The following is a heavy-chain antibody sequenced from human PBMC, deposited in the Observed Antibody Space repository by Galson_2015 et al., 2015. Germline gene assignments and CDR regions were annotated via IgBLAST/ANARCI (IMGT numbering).Heavy chain of an antibody. J-gene: IGHJ4*02. V-gene: IGHV3-72*01. Sequence: SLRLSCAVSGLTFSDYYINWVRQAPGKGLEWVGRSKDKTNSYTTEYAASVKGRFTISRDDSKSSLYLQMNSLKTEDTALYYCAREGYSSGPDFDCSGQGSLVTVSS. CDR2: SKDKTNSYTT. CDR3: AREGYSSGPDFDC. D-gene: IGHD6-19*01. CDR1: GLTFSDYY.